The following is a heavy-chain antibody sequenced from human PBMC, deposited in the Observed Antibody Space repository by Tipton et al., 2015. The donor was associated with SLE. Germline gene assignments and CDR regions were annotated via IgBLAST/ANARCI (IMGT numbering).Heavy chain of an antibody. Sequence: TLSLTCYVTGVSISNYYWNWIRQSPGKGLEWIGYIYSTGNTNYNPSLASRVTISLDTAKNHFSLSLISVTAADTAVYYCARLTPWGYDYWGPGMLVTVSS. CDR1: GVSISNYY. J-gene: IGHJ4*02. D-gene: IGHD7-27*01. CDR2: IYSTGNT. V-gene: IGHV4-4*08. CDR3: ARLTPWGYDY.